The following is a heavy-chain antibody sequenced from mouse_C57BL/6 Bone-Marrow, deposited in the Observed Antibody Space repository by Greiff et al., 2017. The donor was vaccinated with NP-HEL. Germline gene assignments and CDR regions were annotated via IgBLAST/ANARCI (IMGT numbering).Heavy chain of an antibody. CDR2: IDPSDSYT. Sequence: QVQLKQPGAELVKPGASVKLSCKASGYTFTSYWMQWVKQRPGQGLEWIGEIDPSDSYTNYNQKFKGKATLTVDTSSSTAYMQLSSLTSEDSAVYYCARERGYGSSDYWGQGTTLTVSS. J-gene: IGHJ2*01. V-gene: IGHV1-50*01. CDR1: GYTFTSYW. D-gene: IGHD1-1*01. CDR3: ARERGYGSSDY.